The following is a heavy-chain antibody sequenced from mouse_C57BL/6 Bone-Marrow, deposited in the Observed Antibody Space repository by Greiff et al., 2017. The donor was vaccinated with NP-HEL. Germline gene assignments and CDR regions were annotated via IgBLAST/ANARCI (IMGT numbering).Heavy chain of an antibody. V-gene: IGHV5-4*03. CDR3: ARVYSNYEGFAY. D-gene: IGHD2-5*01. CDR2: ISDGGSYT. J-gene: IGHJ3*01. CDR1: GFTFSSYA. Sequence: EVKLMESGGGLVKPGGSLKLSCAASGFTFSSYAMSWVRQTPEKRLEWVATISDGGSYTYYPDNVKGRFTISRDNAKNNLYLQMSHLKSEDTAMYYCARVYSNYEGFAYWGQGTLVTVSA.